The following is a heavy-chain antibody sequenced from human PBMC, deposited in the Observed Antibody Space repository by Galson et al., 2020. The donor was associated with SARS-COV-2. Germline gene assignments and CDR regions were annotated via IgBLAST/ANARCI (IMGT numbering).Heavy chain of an antibody. Sequence: GGSLRLSCAASGFTFSSYWMSWVRQAPGKGLEWVANIKQDGSEKYYVDSVKGRFTISRDNAKNSLYLQMNSLRAEDTAVYYCARDFKEYCSGGSCYYYYYYGMDVWGQGTTVTVSS. CDR3: ARDFKEYCSGGSCYYYYYYGMDV. V-gene: IGHV3-7*01. CDR1: GFTFSSYW. CDR2: IKQDGSEK. J-gene: IGHJ6*02. D-gene: IGHD2-15*01.